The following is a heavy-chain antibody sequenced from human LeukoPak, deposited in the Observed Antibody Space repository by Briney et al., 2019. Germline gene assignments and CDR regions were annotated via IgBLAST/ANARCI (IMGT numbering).Heavy chain of an antibody. D-gene: IGHD6-6*01. V-gene: IGHV1-8*01. J-gene: IGHJ4*02. Sequence: ASVKVSCKASGYTFTSYDINWVRQATGQGLEWMGWMNPNSGNTGYAQKFQGRVTMTRNTSISTAYMELSSLRSEDTAVYYCAKDPAGRGHFDYWGQGTLVTVSS. CDR2: MNPNSGNT. CDR1: GYTFTSYD. CDR3: AKDPAGRGHFDY.